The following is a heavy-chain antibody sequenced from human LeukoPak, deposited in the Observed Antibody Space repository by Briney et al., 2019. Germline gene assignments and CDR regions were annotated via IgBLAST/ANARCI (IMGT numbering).Heavy chain of an antibody. CDR2: INHSGST. D-gene: IGHD2-2*01. CDR3: ARGVVVPAASFDY. V-gene: IGHV4-34*01. CDR1: VGSFSGYY. Sequence: SETLSLTCAVYVGSFSGYYWSWVRQPPGKGLEWIGEINHSGSTNYNPSLKSRVTISVDTSKNQFSLKLSSVTAADTAVYYCARGVVVPAASFDYWGQGTLVTVSS. J-gene: IGHJ4*02.